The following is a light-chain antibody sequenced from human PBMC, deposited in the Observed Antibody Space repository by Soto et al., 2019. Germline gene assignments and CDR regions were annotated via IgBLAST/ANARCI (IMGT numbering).Light chain of an antibody. V-gene: IGLV3-21*04. CDR3: QVWDSSSDHVV. CDR2: YGN. Sequence: SYELTQPPSVSVAPGKTARITCGGDNIGGKSVHWYQQKPGQAPVLVIYYGNDRPSGIPERFSGSNSGNTATLTISRVEAGDEADYYCQVWDSSSDHVVFGGGTKLTVL. J-gene: IGLJ2*01. CDR1: NIGGKS.